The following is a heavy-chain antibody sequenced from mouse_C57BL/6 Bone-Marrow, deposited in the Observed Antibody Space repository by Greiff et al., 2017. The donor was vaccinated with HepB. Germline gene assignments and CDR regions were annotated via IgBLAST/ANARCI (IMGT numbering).Heavy chain of an antibody. CDR2: ISDGGSYT. Sequence: EVMLVESGGGLVKPGGSLKLSCAASGFTFSSYAMSWVRQTPEKRLEWVATISDGGSYTYYPVNVKGRFTISRDNAKNNLYLQMSHLKSEDTAMYYCARYTIVTTHWYFDVWGTGTTVTVSS. CDR1: GFTFSSYA. V-gene: IGHV5-4*03. D-gene: IGHD2-5*01. J-gene: IGHJ1*03. CDR3: ARYTIVTTHWYFDV.